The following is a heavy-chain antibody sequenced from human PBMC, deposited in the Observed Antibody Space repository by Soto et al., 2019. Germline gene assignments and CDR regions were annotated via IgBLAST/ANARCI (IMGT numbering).Heavy chain of an antibody. CDR2: IWYDGSNK. Sequence: GGSLRLSCAASGFTFSSYGMHWVRQAPGKGLEWVAVIWYDGSNKYYADSVKGRFTISRDNSKNTLYLQMNSLRAEDTAVYYCARGDPFRGVIITTLDYWGQGTLVTVSS. V-gene: IGHV3-33*01. CDR1: GFTFSSYG. J-gene: IGHJ4*02. D-gene: IGHD3-10*01. CDR3: ARGDPFRGVIITTLDY.